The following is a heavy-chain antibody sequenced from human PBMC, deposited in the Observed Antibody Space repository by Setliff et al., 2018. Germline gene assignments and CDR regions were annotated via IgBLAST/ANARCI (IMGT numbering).Heavy chain of an antibody. CDR1: GFTVKTXX. V-gene: IGHV1-18*01. J-gene: IGHJ4*02. Sequence: ASVXXSCKASGFTVKTXXXXXSRQAPGQGLEWVGWISGYNGNTIYAQNXXGRVTMTTDASTNTAYMELRSLGSDDTAVYYCATFRGYTYGYDYWGQGTLVTVSS. CDR3: ATFRGYTYGYDY. CDR2: ISGYNGNT. D-gene: IGHD5-18*01.